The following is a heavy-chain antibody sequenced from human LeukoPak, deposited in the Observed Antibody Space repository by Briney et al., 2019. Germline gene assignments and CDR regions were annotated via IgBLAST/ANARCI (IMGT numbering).Heavy chain of an antibody. CDR1: GFTFSNYG. D-gene: IGHD2-15*01. CDR3: AKVHGWGRQLGYYFDY. J-gene: IGHJ4*01. Sequence: GRSLRLSCEPPGFTFSNYGFHWVRQPPGKGLEWVAFISYGETETHYADSVQGRFIISRDDSKNTLFLQMNSLRDEDTAIYFCAKVHGWGRQLGYYFDYRGHGTLVTVSS. CDR2: ISYGETET. V-gene: IGHV3-33*06.